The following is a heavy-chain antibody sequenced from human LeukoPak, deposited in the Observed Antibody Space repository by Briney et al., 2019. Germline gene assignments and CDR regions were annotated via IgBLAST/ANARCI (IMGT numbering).Heavy chain of an antibody. Sequence: GGSLRLSCAASGFTVSSTYMSWVRQAPGKGLEWVSVIYSGGNIYYIDSVKGRFTISRDTFKNTLYLQMNSLKAEDTAVYFCASRHCSGGGCYFAGADPFDYWGQGTLVTVSS. D-gene: IGHD2-15*01. CDR3: ASRHCSGGGCYFAGADPFDY. CDR1: GFTVSSTY. CDR2: IYSGGNI. J-gene: IGHJ4*02. V-gene: IGHV3-53*01.